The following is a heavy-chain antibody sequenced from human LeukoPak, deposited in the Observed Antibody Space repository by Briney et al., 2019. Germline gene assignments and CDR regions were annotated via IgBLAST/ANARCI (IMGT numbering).Heavy chain of an antibody. CDR3: ARGYYGSGSHCCHMDV. V-gene: IGHV4-34*01. Sequence: SETLSLTCAVYVGSFSGYYWSWIRQPPGKGLEWIGEINHSGSTNYNSSLKSRVTISVDTSKNQFSLKLSSVTTADTAVYYCARGYYGSGSHCCHMDVWGKGTTITVS. CDR1: VGSFSGYY. D-gene: IGHD3-10*01. CDR2: INHSGST. J-gene: IGHJ6*03.